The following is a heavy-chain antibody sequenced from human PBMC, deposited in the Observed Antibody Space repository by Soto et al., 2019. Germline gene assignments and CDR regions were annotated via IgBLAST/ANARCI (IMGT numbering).Heavy chain of an antibody. V-gene: IGHV1-2*02. CDR2: INPNSGGT. J-gene: IGHJ5*02. Sequence: ASVKVSCKASGYTFTGYYMHWVRQAPGQGLEWMGWINPNSGGTNYAQKFQGRVTMTRDTSISTAYMELSRLRSDDTAVYCCARERRYYYDSSGLKKTNWFDPGGQGTLVTVSS. D-gene: IGHD3-22*01. CDR1: GYTFTGYY. CDR3: ARERRYYYDSSGLKKTNWFDP.